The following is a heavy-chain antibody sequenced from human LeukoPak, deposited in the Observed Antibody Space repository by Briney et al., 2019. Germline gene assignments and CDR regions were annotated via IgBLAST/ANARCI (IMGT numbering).Heavy chain of an antibody. CDR2: IYSGGST. CDR1: GFTVSSNY. Sequence: HPGGSLRLSCAASGFTVSSNYMSWVRQAPGKGLEWVSVIYSGGSTYYADSVKGRFTISRDNAKSSRYLQMNSLRAESTAVYYCERGGISGWYDYWGQGTLVTVSS. V-gene: IGHV3-53*01. CDR3: ERGGISGWYDY. D-gene: IGHD6-19*01. J-gene: IGHJ4*02.